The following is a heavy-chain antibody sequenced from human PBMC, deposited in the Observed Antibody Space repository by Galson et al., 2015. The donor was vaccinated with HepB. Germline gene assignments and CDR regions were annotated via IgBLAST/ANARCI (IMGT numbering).Heavy chain of an antibody. CDR3: ARNRCNWNDEDYYYYGMDV. CDR2: INPNSGGT. D-gene: IGHD1-20*01. J-gene: IGHJ6*02. CDR1: GYTFTGYY. V-gene: IGHV1-2*04. Sequence: SVKVSCKASGYTFTGYYMHWVRQAPGQGLEWMGWINPNSGGTNYAQKFQGWVTMTRDTSISTAYMELSRLRSDDTAVYYCARNRCNWNDEDYYYYGMDVWGQGTTVTVSS.